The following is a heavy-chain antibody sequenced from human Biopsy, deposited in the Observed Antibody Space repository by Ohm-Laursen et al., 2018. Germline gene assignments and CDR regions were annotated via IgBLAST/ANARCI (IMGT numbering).Heavy chain of an antibody. J-gene: IGHJ6*02. CDR2: IVVGSGHT. CDR3: AATSTLYYYYYAMDV. V-gene: IGHV1-58*01. CDR1: GFTFSSSA. Sequence: SVKVSCKASGFTFSSSAVQWVRQARGQRLEWIGWIVVGSGHTNYAQKFQERVTITRDMSTSTAYMELTSLRSEDSAVYYCAATSTLYYYYYAMDVWDQGTTITVSS.